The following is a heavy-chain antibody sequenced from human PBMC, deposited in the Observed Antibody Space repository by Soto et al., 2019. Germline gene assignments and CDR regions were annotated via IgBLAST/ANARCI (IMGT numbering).Heavy chain of an antibody. Sequence: ASVKVSCKASGYTFTGYYMHWVRQAPGQGLEWMGWINPNSGGTNYAQKFQGWVTMTRDTSISTAYMELSRLRSDDTAVYYCATERYYYGSGPLDQPGFDPWGQGTLVTVSS. CDR2: INPNSGGT. D-gene: IGHD3-10*01. J-gene: IGHJ5*02. CDR1: GYTFTGYY. V-gene: IGHV1-2*04. CDR3: ATERYYYGSGPLDQPGFDP.